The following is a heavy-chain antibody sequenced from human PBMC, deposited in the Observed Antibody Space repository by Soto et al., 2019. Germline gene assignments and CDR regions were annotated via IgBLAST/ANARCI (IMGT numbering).Heavy chain of an antibody. Sequence: EVQLVESGGGLVQPGGSLKLSCAASGFTFSGSTLHWVRQASGKGLEWVGHIRSKPNSYATSYAVSVKGRFTISRDDSRNTAYLQMNSLKTEDTAVYYCARGVYDFWSGPPKGLDYWGQGTVVTVSS. CDR3: ARGVYDFWSGPPKGLDY. CDR2: IRSKPNSYAT. D-gene: IGHD3-3*01. V-gene: IGHV3-73*02. J-gene: IGHJ4*02. CDR1: GFTFSGST.